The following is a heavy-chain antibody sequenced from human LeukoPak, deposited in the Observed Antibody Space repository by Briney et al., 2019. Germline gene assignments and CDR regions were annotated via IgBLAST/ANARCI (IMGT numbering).Heavy chain of an antibody. CDR3: ARAFIAAAGTFDY. Sequence: PGGSLRLSCAASGFTFSSYSMNWVRQAPGKGLEWVSSISSSSSYIYYADSVKGRFTISRGNAKNSLYLQMNSLRAEDTAVYYCARAFIAAAGTFDYWGQGTLVTVSS. CDR2: ISSSSSYI. CDR1: GFTFSSYS. V-gene: IGHV3-21*01. D-gene: IGHD6-13*01. J-gene: IGHJ4*02.